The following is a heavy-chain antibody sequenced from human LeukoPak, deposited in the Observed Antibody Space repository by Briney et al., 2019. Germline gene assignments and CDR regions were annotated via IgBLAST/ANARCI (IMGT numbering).Heavy chain of an antibody. Sequence: GESLKISCKGSGYTFTGYYITWVRQMPGKGLEWMGRIHPSDSYASHSPSFQGHVTISLDKSIMTAYLQWSSLKASDTAMYYCARHEEADWGQGTLVTVSS. CDR3: ARHEEAD. J-gene: IGHJ4*02. CDR2: IHPSDSYA. V-gene: IGHV5-10-1*01. CDR1: GYTFTGYY.